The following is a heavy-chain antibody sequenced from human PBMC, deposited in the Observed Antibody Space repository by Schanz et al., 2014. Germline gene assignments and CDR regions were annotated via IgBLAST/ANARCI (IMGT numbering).Heavy chain of an antibody. CDR3: AREPLSGYNWFDP. J-gene: IGHJ5*02. Sequence: QVQLQESGPGLVKPSQTLSLTCIVSGGSISSGTYYWSWLRQPAGKGLEWIGRIYTSGSTNYNPSLKSRVTISQDTPKNQFSRKLSSVTAADTAVYYCAREPLSGYNWFDPWGQGSLVTVSS. CDR2: IYTSGST. V-gene: IGHV4-61*02. D-gene: IGHD6-25*01. CDR1: GGSISSGTYY.